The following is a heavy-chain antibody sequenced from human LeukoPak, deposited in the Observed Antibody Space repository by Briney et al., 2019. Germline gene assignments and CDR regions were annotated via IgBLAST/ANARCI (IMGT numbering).Heavy chain of an antibody. CDR1: GYTFTGYY. J-gene: IGHJ5*02. CDR2: ISAYNGNT. V-gene: IGHV1-18*04. Sequence: GASVKVSCKASGYTFTGYYMHWVRQAPGQGLEWMGWISAYNGNTNYAQKLQGRVTMTTDTSTSTAYMELRSLRSDDTAVYYCARDQQLAPGVSWFDPWGQGTLVTVSS. D-gene: IGHD6-13*01. CDR3: ARDQQLAPGVSWFDP.